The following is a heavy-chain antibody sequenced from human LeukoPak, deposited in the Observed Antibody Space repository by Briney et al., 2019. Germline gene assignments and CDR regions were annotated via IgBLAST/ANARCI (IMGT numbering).Heavy chain of an antibody. CDR3: ARGTIAAAGTNFDY. J-gene: IGHJ4*02. Sequence: PGGSLRLSCAASGFTFSSYEMNWVRQAPGKGLEWVSYISSSGSTIYYADSVKGRFTISRDNAKNSLYLQMNSLRAEDTAVYYCARGTIAAAGTNFDYWGQGTLVTVSS. V-gene: IGHV3-48*03. D-gene: IGHD6-13*01. CDR1: GFTFSSYE. CDR2: ISSSGSTI.